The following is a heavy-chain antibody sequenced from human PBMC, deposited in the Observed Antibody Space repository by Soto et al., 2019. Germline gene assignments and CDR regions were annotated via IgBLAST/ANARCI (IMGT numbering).Heavy chain of an antibody. V-gene: IGHV3-74*01. Sequence: EVQLVESGGGLVQPGGSLRLSCAASGFTFSSYWMHWVRQAPGKGLVWVSRINSDGSSTSYADSVKGRFNISRDNAKNTLYLQMNSLRAEDTAVYYCARDSGSYDHGSDYWGQGTLVTVSS. CDR2: INSDGSST. D-gene: IGHD1-26*01. CDR1: GFTFSSYW. CDR3: ARDSGSYDHGSDY. J-gene: IGHJ4*02.